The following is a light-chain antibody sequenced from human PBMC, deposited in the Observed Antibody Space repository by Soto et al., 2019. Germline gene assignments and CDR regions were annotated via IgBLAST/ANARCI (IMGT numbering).Light chain of an antibody. J-gene: IGLJ2*01. CDR2: DVS. Sequence: QSALTQPASVSGSPRQSITISCTGTSSDVGGYNYVSWYQQHPGKAPKLMIYDVSNRPSGVSNRFSGSKSGNTASLTISGLQAEDEADYYCSSYTSGSTLVVFGGGTKLTVL. CDR3: SSYTSGSTLVV. CDR1: SSDVGGYNY. V-gene: IGLV2-14*01.